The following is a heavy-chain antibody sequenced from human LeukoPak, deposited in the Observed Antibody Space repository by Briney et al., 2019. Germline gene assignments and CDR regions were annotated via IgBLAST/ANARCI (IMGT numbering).Heavy chain of an antibody. CDR1: GNTFTSYG. D-gene: IGHD3-10*01. Sequence: ASVKVSCKASGNTFTSYGISWVRQAPGQGLEWVGCISAYNGNTNYARKLQGRVTMTTDTSTSTAHMELRSLRSDDTAVYYCARDGGSGYYYYMDVWGKGSTVTGSS. CDR3: ARDGGSGYYYYMDV. CDR2: ISAYNGNT. V-gene: IGHV1-18*01. J-gene: IGHJ6*03.